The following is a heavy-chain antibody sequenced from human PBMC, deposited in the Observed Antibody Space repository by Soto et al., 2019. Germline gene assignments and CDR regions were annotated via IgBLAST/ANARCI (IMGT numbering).Heavy chain of an antibody. Sequence: PSETLSLTCAVYGGSFSGYYWSWIRQPPGKGLEWIGEINHSGSTNYNPSLKSRVTISVDTSKNQFSLKLSPLTAADTAVYYCARGGGYCSGGSCSHLYYFDYWGQGTVVTVSS. V-gene: IGHV4-34*01. CDR2: INHSGST. CDR3: ARGGGYCSGGSCSHLYYFDY. CDR1: GGSFSGYY. J-gene: IGHJ4*02. D-gene: IGHD2-15*01.